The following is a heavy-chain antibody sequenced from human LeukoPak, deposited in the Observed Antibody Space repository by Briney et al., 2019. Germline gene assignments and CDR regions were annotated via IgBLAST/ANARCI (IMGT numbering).Heavy chain of an antibody. CDR3: ARDKDYRFDY. V-gene: IGHV1-18*01. D-gene: IGHD3-16*02. Sequence: ASVKVSRKASGYTFTDNGISWVRQAPGEGLEWMGWISAKSGKTNFAQRFQGRVTMTRETSSSTVYMELRSLRSDDTAVYFCARDKDYRFDYWGQGTLVSVTS. CDR1: GYTFTDNG. J-gene: IGHJ4*02. CDR2: ISAKSGKT.